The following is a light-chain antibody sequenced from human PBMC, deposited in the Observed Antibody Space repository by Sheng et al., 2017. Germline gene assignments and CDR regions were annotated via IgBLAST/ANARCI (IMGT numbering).Light chain of an antibody. V-gene: IGKV2-28*01. Sequence: DIVMTQSPLSLPVTPGEPASISCRSSQSLLHSNGYNYLDWYLQKPGQSTQLLIYLGSNRASGVTDRFSGSGSGTDFTLKISRVEAEDVGVYYCMQALQTPLFGQGTKLEI. CDR2: LGS. CDR1: QSLLHSNGYNY. CDR3: MQALQTPL. J-gene: IGKJ2*01.